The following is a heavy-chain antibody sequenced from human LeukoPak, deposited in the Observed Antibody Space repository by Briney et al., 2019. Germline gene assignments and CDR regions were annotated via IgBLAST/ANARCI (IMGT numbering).Heavy chain of an antibody. J-gene: IGHJ6*02. CDR3: ARDRPYSSSWYWAGYYGMDV. CDR1: GGSISSYY. CDR2: IYTSGST. V-gene: IGHV4-4*07. D-gene: IGHD6-13*01. Sequence: PSETLSLTCTVSGGSISSYYWTWIRQPAGKGLEWIGRIYTSGSTNYNPSLKSRVTMSVDTSKNQFSLKLSSVTAADTAVYYCARDRPYSSSWYWAGYYGMDVWGQGTTVTVSS.